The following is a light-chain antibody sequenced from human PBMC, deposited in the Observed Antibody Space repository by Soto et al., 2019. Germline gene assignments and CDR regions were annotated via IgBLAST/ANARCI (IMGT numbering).Light chain of an antibody. Sequence: DIQMTQSPSTLSGSVGDRVTITCRASQSISSYLNWYQQKPGKAPKLLIYTASSLQSGVPARFSGSGSGTDFTLTISRLEPEDFAVYYCQQYGSSPPITFGQGTRLEIK. CDR1: QSISSY. J-gene: IGKJ5*01. CDR3: QQYGSSPPIT. V-gene: IGKV1-39*01. CDR2: TAS.